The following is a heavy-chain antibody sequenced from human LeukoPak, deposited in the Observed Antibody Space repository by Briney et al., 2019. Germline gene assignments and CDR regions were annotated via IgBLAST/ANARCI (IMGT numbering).Heavy chain of an antibody. Sequence: ASVKVSCKASGGTFSSYAISWVRQAPGQGLEWMGGIIPIFGTANYAQKFQGRVTITADEPTSTAYMELSSLRSEDTAVYYCARVGVYGDYFDYWGQGTLVTVSS. J-gene: IGHJ4*02. V-gene: IGHV1-69*13. CDR1: GGTFSSYA. CDR3: ARVGVYGDYFDY. CDR2: IIPIFGTA. D-gene: IGHD4-17*01.